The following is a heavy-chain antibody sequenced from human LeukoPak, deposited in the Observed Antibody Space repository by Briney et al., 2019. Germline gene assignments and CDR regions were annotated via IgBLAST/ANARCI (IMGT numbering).Heavy chain of an antibody. CDR1: GGFFRSYA. V-gene: IGHV1-69*01. D-gene: IGHD2-21*02. J-gene: IGHJ4*02. CDR3: AREAAYYGGDCFFPDC. Sequence: ASVKVSCKGSGGFFRSYAMGWVRQAPGQGLEWMGVMFPVCKTTNYARRFQGGVTISVELSTSAAYMDVSGLCSDDRAFCFCAREAAYYGGDCFFPDCCGQGTLVTVSS. CDR2: MFPVCKTT.